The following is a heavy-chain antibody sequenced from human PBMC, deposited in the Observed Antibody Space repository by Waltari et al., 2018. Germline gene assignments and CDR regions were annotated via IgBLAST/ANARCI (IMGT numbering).Heavy chain of an antibody. CDR2: IKGDGSIK. V-gene: IGHV3-7*01. CDR3: AKYDLLTDHGSTHYYFDY. CDR1: GFTFSNYW. Sequence: EVQLVESGGGLVQPGGSLRLSCVASGFTFSNYWMSWVRQAPGKGVEWGANIKGDGSIKNYVDSVKGRCTISRDNAQKSLYLQVSSLRVEDTARYYCAKYDLLTDHGSTHYYFDYWGQGALVTVSS. D-gene: IGHD3-9*01. J-gene: IGHJ4*02.